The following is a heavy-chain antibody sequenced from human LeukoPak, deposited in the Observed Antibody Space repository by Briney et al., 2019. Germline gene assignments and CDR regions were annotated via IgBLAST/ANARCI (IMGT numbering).Heavy chain of an antibody. CDR3: ASPSYDFWSGYYGY. CDR2: ISYDGSNK. Sequence: PGGSLRLSCSASGFTFSSYAMHWVRQAPGKGLEWVAVISYDGSNKYYADSVKGRFTISRDNSKNTLYLQMNSLRAEDTAVYYCASPSYDFWSGYYGYWGQGTLVTVSS. D-gene: IGHD3-3*01. CDR1: GFTFSSYA. J-gene: IGHJ4*02. V-gene: IGHV3-30*04.